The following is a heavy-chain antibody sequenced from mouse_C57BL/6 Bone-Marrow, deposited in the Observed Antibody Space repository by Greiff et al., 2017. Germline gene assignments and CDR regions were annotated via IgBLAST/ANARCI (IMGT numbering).Heavy chain of an antibody. Sequence: VQLQQSGAELARPGASVKLSCKASGYTFTSYGISWVKQRTGQGLEWIGEIYPRSGNTYYNEKFKGKATMTADKSSSTAYMERRSLTSEDSAVYFCARKLPWFAYWGQGTLVTVSA. CDR2: IYPRSGNT. V-gene: IGHV1-81*01. J-gene: IGHJ3*01. CDR3: ARKLPWFAY. CDR1: GYTFTSYG.